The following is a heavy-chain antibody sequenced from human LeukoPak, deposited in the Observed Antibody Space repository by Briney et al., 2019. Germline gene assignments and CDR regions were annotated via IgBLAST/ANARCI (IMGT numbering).Heavy chain of an antibody. CDR3: ARGVDDYVWGSYVSEVLFEP. J-gene: IGHJ5*02. V-gene: IGHV1-69*05. CDR1: GDTFSSYA. Sequence: SVKVSCKASGDTFSSYAISWVRQAPGQGLERMGGIIPIFGTANYAQKFQGRVTITTDASTSTAYMELSSLRSEDTAMYYCARGVDDYVWGSYVSEVLFEPWGEGTQGTVSS. D-gene: IGHD3-16*01. CDR2: IIPIFGTA.